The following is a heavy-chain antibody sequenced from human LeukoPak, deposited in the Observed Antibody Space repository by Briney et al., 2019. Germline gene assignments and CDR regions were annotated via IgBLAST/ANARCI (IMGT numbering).Heavy chain of an antibody. CDR2: TSPDEGLK. Sequence: PGRSLRLSCAASGFTFANYVAHWVRQAPGKGLEWVAVTSPDEGLKFYGDSVKGRFTISRDNAKNSLYLQMNSLRAEDTAVYYCARDRPQGYCSGGSCYSWGYFDYWGQGTLVTVSS. CDR3: ARDRPQGYCSGGSCYSWGYFDY. D-gene: IGHD2-15*01. J-gene: IGHJ4*02. V-gene: IGHV3-30*04. CDR1: GFTFANYV.